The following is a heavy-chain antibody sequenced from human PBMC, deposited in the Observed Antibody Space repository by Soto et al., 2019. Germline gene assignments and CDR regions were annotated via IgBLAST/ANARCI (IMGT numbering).Heavy chain of an antibody. CDR2: ISSGGSAI. V-gene: IGHV3-11*01. D-gene: IGHD3-16*01. CDR3: ARGDGYLDY. CDR1: GFTFSSYY. J-gene: IGHJ4*02. Sequence: GGSLRLSCAASGFTFSSYYINWIRQSPGKGLEWVSYISSGGSAIYYADSVKGRFTISRDNAKNSVYLQMNSLRAEDTAIYYCARGDGYLDYWGQGALVTV.